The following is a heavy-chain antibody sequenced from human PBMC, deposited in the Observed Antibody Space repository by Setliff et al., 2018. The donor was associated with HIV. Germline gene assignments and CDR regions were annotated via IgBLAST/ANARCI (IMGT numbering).Heavy chain of an antibody. CDR1: GFTFSDAW. Sequence: GGSLRLSCVASGFTFSDAWMSWVRQGPGRGLEWVGRIKTNGDGGTTNYAAPVKGRFSISRDDSKNTLFLQLSSLKIEDTAIYYCVTDDKVAFDVWGRGTMVTVSS. CDR2: IKTNGDGGTT. CDR3: VTDDKVAFDV. J-gene: IGHJ3*01. V-gene: IGHV3-15*01.